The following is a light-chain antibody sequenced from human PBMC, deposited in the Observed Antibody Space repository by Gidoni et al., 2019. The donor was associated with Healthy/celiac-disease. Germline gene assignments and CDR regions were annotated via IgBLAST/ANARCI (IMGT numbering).Light chain of an antibody. J-gene: IGKJ1*01. CDR1: QSLLHSTGYNY. CDR2: LGS. V-gene: IGKV2-28*01. CDR3: MQALQTPT. Sequence: DIVMTQSPLSLPVTPGEPASISCRSSQSLLHSTGYNYLHWYLQKPGQSPQLLIYLGSNRASGVPDRFSGSGSGTDFTLKISRVEAEDVGVYYCMQALQTPTFGQGTKVEIK.